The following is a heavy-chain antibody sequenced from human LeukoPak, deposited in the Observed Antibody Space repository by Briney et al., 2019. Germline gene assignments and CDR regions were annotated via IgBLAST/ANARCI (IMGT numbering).Heavy chain of an antibody. J-gene: IGHJ6*04. CDR2: IIPISGTA. D-gene: IGHD2-15*01. V-gene: IGHV1-69*13. Sequence: ASVKVSCKASGGTFSSYAISWVRQAPGQGLEWMGGIIPISGTANYAQKFQGRVTITADESTSTAYMELGSLRSEDTAVYYCAVVVVAVSPYYYYYGMDVWGKGTTVTVSS. CDR3: AVVVVAVSPYYYYYGMDV. CDR1: GGTFSSYA.